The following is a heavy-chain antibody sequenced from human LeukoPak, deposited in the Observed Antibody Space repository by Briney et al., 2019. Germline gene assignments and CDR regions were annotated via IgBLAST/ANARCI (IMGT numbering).Heavy chain of an antibody. J-gene: IGHJ6*02. D-gene: IGHD2/OR15-2a*01. V-gene: IGHV3-7*02. CDR2: IDQSGGRN. Sequence: GGSLRLSCAASGFTFSRFWMNWVRQAPGRGLEWVANIDQSGGRNNYVDSVKGRFTISRDNGKNTLYLQMNSLRAEDTAVYYCASYLTSIPSGMDVWGQGATVTVSS. CDR3: ASYLTSIPSGMDV. CDR1: GFTFSRFW.